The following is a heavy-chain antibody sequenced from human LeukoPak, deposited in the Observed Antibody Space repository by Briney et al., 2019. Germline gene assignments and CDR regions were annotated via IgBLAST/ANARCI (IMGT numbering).Heavy chain of an antibody. D-gene: IGHD2-21*01. CDR3: ARTYGGGVTDAFDI. Sequence: KTSETLSLTCFVSGGSSSGYYWSWIRQTPGKGLEWIGYIYSSGSTIYNPSLKSRVTMSVGTSMNQFSLRLSSVTAADTAIYYCARTYGGGVTDAFDIWGQGTIVTVSS. CDR1: GGSSSGYY. V-gene: IGHV4-59*01. CDR2: IYSSGST. J-gene: IGHJ3*02.